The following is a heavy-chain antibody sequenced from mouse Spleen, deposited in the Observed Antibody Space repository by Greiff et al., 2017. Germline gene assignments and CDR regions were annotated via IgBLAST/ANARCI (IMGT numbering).Heavy chain of an antibody. CDR3: ARHYYGYEFAY. V-gene: IGHV5-9*04. D-gene: IGHD1-2*01. CDR2: ISSGGGNT. J-gene: IGHJ3*01. CDR1: GFTFSSYA. Sequence: EVKLMESGGGLVKRGGSLKLSCAASGFTFSSYAMSWVRQTPEKRLEWVATISSGGGNTYYPDSVKGRFTISRDNAKNTLYLQMSSLKSEDTAMYYCARHYYGYEFAYWGQGTLVTVSA.